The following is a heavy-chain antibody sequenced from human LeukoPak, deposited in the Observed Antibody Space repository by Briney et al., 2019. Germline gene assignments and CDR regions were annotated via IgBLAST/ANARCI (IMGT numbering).Heavy chain of an antibody. J-gene: IGHJ4*02. CDR2: ISGSGGST. CDR3: AKEGVGSGSYYSPYYFDY. V-gene: IGHV3-23*01. CDR1: GFTFSSYA. Sequence: PGGSLRLSCAASGFTFSSYAMSWVRQAPEKGLEWVSAISGSGGSTYYADSVKGRFTISRDNSKNTLYLQMNGLRAEDTAVYYCAKEGVGSGSYYSPYYFDYWGQGTLVTVSS. D-gene: IGHD1-26*01.